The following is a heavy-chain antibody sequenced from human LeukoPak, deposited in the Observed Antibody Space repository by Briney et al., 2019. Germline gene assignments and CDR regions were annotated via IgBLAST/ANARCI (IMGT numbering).Heavy chain of an antibody. CDR2: ISAYNGNT. CDR1: GYTFTSYG. J-gene: IGHJ5*02. Sequence: ASVKVSCTASGYTFTSYGISWVRQAPGQGLEWMGWISAYNGNTNYAQKLQGRVTMTTDTSTSTAYMELRSLRSDDTAVYYCAREGGYSSSWSNWFDPWGQGTLVTVSS. V-gene: IGHV1-18*01. D-gene: IGHD6-13*01. CDR3: AREGGYSSSWSNWFDP.